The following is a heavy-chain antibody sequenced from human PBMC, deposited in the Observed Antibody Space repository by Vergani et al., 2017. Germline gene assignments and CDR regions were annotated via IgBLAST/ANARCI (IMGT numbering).Heavy chain of an antibody. J-gene: IGHJ4*02. CDR3: ARLYGRDSSGSKYFDY. D-gene: IGHD3-22*01. Sequence: EVQLVQSGAEVKKPGESLKISCQISGYSFTNYWIGWVRQMPGKGLEWMGIIHPADSDTRYSPSFQGQVTISVDKSISTAYLQRSSLRASASARYYCARLYGRDSSGSKYFDYWGQGTLVTVSS. V-gene: IGHV5-51*01. CDR2: IHPADSDT. CDR1: GYSFTNYW.